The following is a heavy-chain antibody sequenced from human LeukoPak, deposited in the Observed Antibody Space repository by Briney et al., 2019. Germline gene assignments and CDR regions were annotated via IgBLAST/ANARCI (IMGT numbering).Heavy chain of an antibody. V-gene: IGHV3-66*01. CDR2: IYGSSRT. CDR3: ARDRADGYNYGDYFDN. CDR1: EFTFSDYT. D-gene: IGHD5-18*01. J-gene: IGHJ4*02. Sequence: GGSLRLSCAGAEFTFSDYTMSWVRQAAGKGLEWVSVIYGSSRTYYADSVKGRFTISRDNSKNTVYLQIDSLRAEDTAVYYCARDRADGYNYGDYFDNWGQGTLVTVSS.